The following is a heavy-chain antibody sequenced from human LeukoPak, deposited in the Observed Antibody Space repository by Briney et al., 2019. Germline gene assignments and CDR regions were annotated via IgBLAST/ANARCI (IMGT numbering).Heavy chain of an antibody. CDR1: GFTFTSYS. V-gene: IGHV3-74*03. CDR3: AKGGSRHADN. D-gene: IGHD6-13*01. CDR2: IDSDGSNA. J-gene: IGHJ4*02. Sequence: GGSLRLSCAASGFTFTSYSMNWVRQAPGKGLVWVSRIDSDGSNAKYADSVKGRFTISRDNAKNTLYLQMNSLRAEDTAVYYCAKGGSRHADNWGQGTLVTVSS.